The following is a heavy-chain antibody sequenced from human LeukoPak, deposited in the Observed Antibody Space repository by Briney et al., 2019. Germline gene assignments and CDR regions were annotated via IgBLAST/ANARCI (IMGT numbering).Heavy chain of an antibody. V-gene: IGHV3-48*03. CDR1: GFTFSSYE. D-gene: IGHD4-23*01. CDR2: ISTSGSTI. CDR3: ARSGGYYDY. Sequence: GGSLRLSCAASGFTFSSYEMNWVRQAQGKWLEWISYISTSGSTIYYADSVKGRFTVSRDNAKNSLYLQMNSLRAEDTAVYYCARSGGYYDYWGQGTLVSVSS. J-gene: IGHJ4*02.